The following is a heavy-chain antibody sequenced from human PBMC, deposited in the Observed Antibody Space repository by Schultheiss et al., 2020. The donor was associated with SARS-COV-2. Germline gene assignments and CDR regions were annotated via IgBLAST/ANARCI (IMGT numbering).Heavy chain of an antibody. CDR1: GFPYNYYT. CDR2: ISGSSDHI. V-gene: IGHV3-21*01. CDR3: VRTALSWIGDLKPPA. D-gene: IGHD3-10*01. J-gene: IGHJ4*02. Sequence: GGSLRLSCAASGFPYNYYTMNWVRQTSGKGLEWVASISGSSDHIFYTESVRGRFFISRDNAKGSLYLQMSSLRVEDTAVYFCVRTALSWIGDLKPPAWGPGTVVTVSS.